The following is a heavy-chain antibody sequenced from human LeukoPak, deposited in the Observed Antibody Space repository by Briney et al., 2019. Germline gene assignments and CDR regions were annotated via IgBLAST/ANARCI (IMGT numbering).Heavy chain of an antibody. D-gene: IGHD6-19*01. J-gene: IGHJ4*02. CDR3: ARWYSSGWAFDY. Sequence: PSETLSLTCTVSGGTISSYYWNWIRQPPGKGLEWIGYIHYSGSTKYNPSLKSRVAISVDTSKNQFSLKLSSVTAADTAVYYCARWYSSGWAFDYWGQGTLVTVSS. CDR1: GGTISSYY. V-gene: IGHV4-59*08. CDR2: IHYSGST.